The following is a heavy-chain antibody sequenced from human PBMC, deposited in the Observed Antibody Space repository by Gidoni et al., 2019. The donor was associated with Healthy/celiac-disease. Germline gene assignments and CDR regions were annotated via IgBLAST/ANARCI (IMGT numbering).Heavy chain of an antibody. CDR3: VKDRGCSGGSCYSLLFDY. CDR2: ISSNGGRT. V-gene: IGHV3-64D*06. CDR1: VFPFSRYA. D-gene: IGHD2-15*01. Sequence: VQLVESGGGLFQPVGSLRLSCSASVFPFSRYAMHWVRQAPGKGLEYVSAISSNGGRTYYADSGKGRFTISRDNSKNTLYLQMSSLRAEDTAVYYCVKDRGCSGGSCYSLLFDYWGQGTLVTVSS. J-gene: IGHJ4*02.